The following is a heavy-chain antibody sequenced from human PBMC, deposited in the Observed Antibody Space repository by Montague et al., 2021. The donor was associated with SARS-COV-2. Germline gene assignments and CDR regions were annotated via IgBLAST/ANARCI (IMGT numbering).Heavy chain of an antibody. CDR3: ARFLRRVVPAATGRWEKNYYIYYMDG. Sequence: SETLSLTCAVYGGSFSDYYWSWIRQPPGKGLEWFGEINHSGSTNYNPSLKCRVTISVDTSKNQFSLKLSSVTATYTAVYYCARFLRRVVPAATGRWEKNYYIYYMDGWGKGTTVTVSS. D-gene: IGHD2-2*01. J-gene: IGHJ6*03. CDR1: GGSFSDYY. CDR2: INHSGST. V-gene: IGHV4-34*01.